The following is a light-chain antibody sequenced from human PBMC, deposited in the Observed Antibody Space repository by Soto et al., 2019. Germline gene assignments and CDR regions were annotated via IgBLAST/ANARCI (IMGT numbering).Light chain of an antibody. CDR2: DVS. J-gene: IGLJ3*02. CDR1: SSDVGGYNY. V-gene: IGLV2-11*01. Sequence: QSVLTQPRSVSGSPGQSVTISCTGTSSDVGGYNYVSWYQQYPGKAPKLMTYDVSNRPSGIPDRFSGSKSGNTASLTISGLQAAAEADYDCCSYAGSSTWVFGGGTKLTVL. CDR3: CSYAGSSTWV.